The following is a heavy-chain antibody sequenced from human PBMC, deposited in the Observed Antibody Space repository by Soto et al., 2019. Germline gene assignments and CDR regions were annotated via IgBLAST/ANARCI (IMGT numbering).Heavy chain of an antibody. Sequence: SETLSLTCAVSGGSISSYYWSWIRQPPGKGLEWIGYIYYSGSTNYNPSLKSRVTISVDTSKNQFSLKLSSVTAADTAVYYCARDRFXYYDSSGYYYGLGWFDPWGQGTLVTVSS. CDR1: GGSISSYY. V-gene: IGHV4-59*01. CDR3: ARDRFXYYDSSGYYYGLGWFDP. J-gene: IGHJ5*02. D-gene: IGHD3-22*01. CDR2: IYYSGST.